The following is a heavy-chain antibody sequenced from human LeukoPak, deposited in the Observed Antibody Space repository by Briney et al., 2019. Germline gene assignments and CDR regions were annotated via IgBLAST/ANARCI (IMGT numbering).Heavy chain of an antibody. CDR2: INVNGAAT. CDR1: GFTFSSYA. V-gene: IGHV3-23*01. CDR3: AKDLGYSYGYRGGDGMDV. D-gene: IGHD5-18*01. J-gene: IGHJ6*02. Sequence: GGSLRLSCAASGFTFSSYAMSWVRQAPGKGLEWVSHINVNGAATSYADSVKGRFTISRDNSKNTLYLQLNSLRAEDTAVYYCAKDLGYSYGYRGGDGMDVWGQGTTVTVSS.